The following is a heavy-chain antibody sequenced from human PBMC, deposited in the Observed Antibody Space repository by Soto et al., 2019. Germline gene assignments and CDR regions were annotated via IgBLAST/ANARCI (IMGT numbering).Heavy chain of an antibody. D-gene: IGHD6-13*01. CDR1: GFTFSSYA. CDR2: ISGSDGST. Sequence: EVQLLESGGGLVQPGGSLRLSCAASGFTFSSYAMNWVRQAPGKGLEWVSVISGSDGSTYYADSVKGRFTISRDNSKNTVNRQMNSRRAEDTAVYYCARRSSSWYFDDWGQGTLVTVS. CDR3: ARRSSSWYFDD. J-gene: IGHJ4*02. V-gene: IGHV3-23*01.